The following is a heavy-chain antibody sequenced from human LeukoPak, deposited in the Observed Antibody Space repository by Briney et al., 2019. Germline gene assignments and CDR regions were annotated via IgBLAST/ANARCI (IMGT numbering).Heavy chain of an antibody. CDR1: GGSISSGGYY. J-gene: IGHJ6*02. CDR2: IYYSGST. CDR3: ARALWFGESNRYGMDV. D-gene: IGHD3-10*01. V-gene: IGHV4-31*03. Sequence: SQTLSLTCSVSGGSISSGGYYWRWIRQHPGKGLEWIGYIYYSGSTYYNPSLKSRVTISVDTSKNQFSLKLSSVTAADTAVYYCARALWFGESNRYGMDVWGQGTTVTVSS.